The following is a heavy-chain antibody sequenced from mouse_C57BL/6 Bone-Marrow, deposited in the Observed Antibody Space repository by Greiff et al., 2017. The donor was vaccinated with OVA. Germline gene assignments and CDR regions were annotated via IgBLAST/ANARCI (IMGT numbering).Heavy chain of an antibody. CDR3: SRGSYYYGSSYGFAY. Sequence: EVQLQESVAELVRPGASVKLSCTASGFNIKNTYMHWVKQRPEQGLEWIGRIDPANGNTKYAPKFQGKATITADTSSNTAYLQLSSLTSEDTAFYCCSRGSYYYGSSYGFAYWGQGTLVTVSA. CDR1: GFNIKNTY. D-gene: IGHD1-1*01. V-gene: IGHV14-3*01. J-gene: IGHJ3*01. CDR2: IDPANGNT.